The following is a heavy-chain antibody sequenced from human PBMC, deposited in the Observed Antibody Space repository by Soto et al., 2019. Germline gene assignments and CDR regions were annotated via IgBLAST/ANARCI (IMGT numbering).Heavy chain of an antibody. D-gene: IGHD3-3*01. V-gene: IGHV4-31*03. CDR1: GGSISSGGYY. Sequence: LSLTCTVSGGSISSGGYYWSWIRQHPGKGLEWIGYIYYSGSTYYNPSLKSRVTISVDTSKNQFSLKLSSVTAADTAVYYCARGSGVGSGYYFDSRSNWFDPWGQGTLVTVSS. CDR3: ARGSGVGSGYYFDSRSNWFDP. J-gene: IGHJ5*02. CDR2: IYYSGST.